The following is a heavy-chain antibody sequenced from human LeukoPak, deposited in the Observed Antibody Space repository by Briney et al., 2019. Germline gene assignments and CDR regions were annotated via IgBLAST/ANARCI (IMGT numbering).Heavy chain of an antibody. J-gene: IGHJ4*02. Sequence: PSQTLSLTCTVSGGSISSGGHYWSWIRQHPGKGLEWIGYIYYSGSTYYSPSLKSRVTISVDTSKNQFSLKLSSVTAADTAVYYCARDSINSTLTPYWGQGTLVTVSS. D-gene: IGHD2/OR15-2a*01. V-gene: IGHV4-31*03. CDR3: ARDSINSTLTPY. CDR2: IYYSGST. CDR1: GGSISSGGHY.